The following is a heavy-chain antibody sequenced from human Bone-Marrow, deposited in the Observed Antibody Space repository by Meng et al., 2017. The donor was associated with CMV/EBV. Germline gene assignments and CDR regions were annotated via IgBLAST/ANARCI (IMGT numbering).Heavy chain of an antibody. Sequence: GESLKISCAASGFTFSSYGMHWVRQAPGKGLEWVAVIWYDGSNKYYADSVKGRFTISRDNSKNTLYLQMNSLRAEDTAVYYCARVGMTEWLLLTYYFDYWGQGTLVTVSS. V-gene: IGHV3-33*01. CDR2: IWYDGSNK. D-gene: IGHD3-3*01. CDR3: ARVGMTEWLLLTYYFDY. CDR1: GFTFSSYG. J-gene: IGHJ4*02.